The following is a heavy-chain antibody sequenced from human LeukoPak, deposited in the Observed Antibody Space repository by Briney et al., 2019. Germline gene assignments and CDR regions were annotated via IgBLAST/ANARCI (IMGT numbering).Heavy chain of an antibody. CDR2: IVPIFGKA. CDR3: ARDWGMGPSSSWA. J-gene: IGHJ5*02. Sequence: ASVKVSCKASGGTFTSYAFSWLRQAPGQGLEWMGGIVPIFGKANYAQKFQGRVTITADESTSTAYMELNSLRSEDTAMYYCARDWGMGPSSSWAWGQGTLVTVSS. D-gene: IGHD6-13*01. V-gene: IGHV1-69*13. CDR1: GGTFTSYA.